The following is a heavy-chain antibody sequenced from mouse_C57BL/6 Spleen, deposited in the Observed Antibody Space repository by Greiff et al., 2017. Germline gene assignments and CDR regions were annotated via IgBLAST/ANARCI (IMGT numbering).Heavy chain of an antibody. CDR3: ARGAPKDY. Sequence: VQLQQSGPELVKPGASVKISCKASGYSFTGYYMHWVKQSSEKSLEWIGEINPSTGGTSYNQKFKGKATLTVDKSSSTAYMQLKSLTSEDSAVYYCARGAPKDYWGKGTTLTVSS. CDR1: GYSFTGYY. CDR2: INPSTGGT. J-gene: IGHJ2*01. V-gene: IGHV1-43*01.